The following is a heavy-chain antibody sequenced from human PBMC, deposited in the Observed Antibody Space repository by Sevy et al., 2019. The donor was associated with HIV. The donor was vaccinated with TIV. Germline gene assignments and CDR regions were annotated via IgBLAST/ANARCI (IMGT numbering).Heavy chain of an antibody. CDR2: ISSSSSYI. CDR3: ARWDADRRWYFDY. CDR1: GFTFSSYS. D-gene: IGHD1-26*01. J-gene: IGHJ4*02. Sequence: GESLKISCVVSGFTFSSYSMNWVRQAPGKGLQWVSSISSSSSYIYHADSVKGRFTISRDNAKNSLYLQMNSLRAEDTAVYYCARWDADRRWYFDYWGQGTLVTVSS. V-gene: IGHV3-21*01.